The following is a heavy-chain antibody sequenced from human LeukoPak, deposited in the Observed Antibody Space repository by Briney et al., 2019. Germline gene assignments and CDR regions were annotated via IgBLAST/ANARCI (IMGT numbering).Heavy chain of an antibody. V-gene: IGHV3-30*02. CDR3: AKDPGYDFWSAYYTDY. CDR2: VRYDGNNK. J-gene: IGHJ4*02. CDR1: GFTFSRYG. D-gene: IGHD3-3*01. Sequence: GGSLRLSCVASGFTFSRYGMHWVRQAPGKGLEWVAFVRYDGNNKYYVDSVKGRFTISRDNSKNTLYLQMNSLRAEDMAVYYCAKDPGYDFWSAYYTDYWGQGTLVTVSS.